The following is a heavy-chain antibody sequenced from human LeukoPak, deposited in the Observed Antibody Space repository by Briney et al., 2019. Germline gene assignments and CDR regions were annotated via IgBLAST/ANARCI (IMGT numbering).Heavy chain of an antibody. CDR3: ARGGAARSVAFDI. D-gene: IGHD2-15*01. V-gene: IGHV4-30-4*08. CDR1: GGSISSGDYY. Sequence: SETLSLTCIVSGGSISSGDYYWSWIRQPPGKGLEWIGYIYYSGSTYYNPSLKSRVTISVDTSKNQFSLKLSSVTAADTAVYYCARGGAARSVAFDIWGQGTMVTVSS. J-gene: IGHJ3*02. CDR2: IYYSGST.